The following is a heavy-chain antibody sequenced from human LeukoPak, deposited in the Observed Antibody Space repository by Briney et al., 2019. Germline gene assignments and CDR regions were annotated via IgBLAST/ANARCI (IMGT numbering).Heavy chain of an antibody. J-gene: IGHJ4*02. CDR1: GYTFTSYG. Sequence: ASVKVSCKASGYTFTSYGISWVRQAPGQGLEWMGWISIYNGNTKFAQKFQGRITMTTDTSTSTAYLELRNLRSDDTAVYYCARDRASSDYYYEYWGQGTLVTVSS. CDR3: ARDRASSDYYYEY. V-gene: IGHV1-18*01. CDR2: ISIYNGNT. D-gene: IGHD3-22*01.